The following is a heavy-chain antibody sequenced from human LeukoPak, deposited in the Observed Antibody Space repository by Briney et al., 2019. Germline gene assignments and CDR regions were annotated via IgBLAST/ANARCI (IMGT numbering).Heavy chain of an antibody. Sequence: AASVKVSCKASGYSFTSYGVSWVRQAPGQGLEWMGWISANNGDTNFAQKLQGRVTMTTDTSTSTAYMELRSLRSGDTAVYYCARPSGKYYYGMDVWGQGTTVTVSS. CDR3: ARPSGKYYYGMDV. CDR1: GYSFTSYG. CDR2: ISANNGDT. J-gene: IGHJ6*02. V-gene: IGHV1-18*01. D-gene: IGHD3-10*01.